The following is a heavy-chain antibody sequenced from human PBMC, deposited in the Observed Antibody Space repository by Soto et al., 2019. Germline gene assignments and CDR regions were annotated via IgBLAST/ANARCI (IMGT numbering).Heavy chain of an antibody. V-gene: IGHV5-10-1*01. J-gene: IGHJ5*02. CDR1: GYVFTTYW. D-gene: IGHD3-10*01. CDR3: ARVRVSALYDTSFDP. Sequence: GESLKISCQGSGYVFTTYWISWVRQMPGKGLEWMGRIDPGDSYINYSPSFQGHVTISVDNSISTAYLHFHSLKASDTAIYYCARVRVSALYDTSFDPCGDGTLVTVS. CDR2: IDPGDSYI.